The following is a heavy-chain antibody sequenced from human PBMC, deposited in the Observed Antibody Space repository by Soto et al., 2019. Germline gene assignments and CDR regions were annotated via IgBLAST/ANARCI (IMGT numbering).Heavy chain of an antibody. J-gene: IGHJ6*02. CDR2: ISPYTGNT. CDR1: GYIFVNYG. V-gene: IGHV1-18*01. D-gene: IGHD3-16*01. CDR3: VMVDNYVTPTPQDV. Sequence: QVQLVQSRDEVKKPGASVKVSCKASGYIFVNYGIAWVRQAPGQGLEWMGWISPYTGNTHSATKVQGRLTMTTDTSTSTPYMDLGSLTSDDTAVYYCVMVDNYVTPTPQDVWGQGTTVTVSS.